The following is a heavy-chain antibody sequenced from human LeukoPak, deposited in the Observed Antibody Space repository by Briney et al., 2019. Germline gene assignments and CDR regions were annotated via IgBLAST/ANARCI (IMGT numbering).Heavy chain of an antibody. CDR2: IRYDGSNK. J-gene: IGHJ6*03. CDR1: GFTFSSYG. V-gene: IGHV3-30*02. D-gene: IGHD4-17*01. CDR3: AKDATVTTFYYYYMDV. Sequence: GGSLRLSCAASGFTFSSYGMHWVRQAPGKGLEWVAFIRYDGSNKYYADSVKGRFTISRDNSKNTLYLQMNSLRAEDTAVYYCAKDATVTTFYYYYMDVWGKGTTVTVSS.